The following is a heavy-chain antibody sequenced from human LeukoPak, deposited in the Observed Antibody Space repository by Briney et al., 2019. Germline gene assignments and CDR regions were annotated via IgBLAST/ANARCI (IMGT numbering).Heavy chain of an antibody. V-gene: IGHV4-39*07. CDR2: IYYSGST. CDR3: ARDRQMGASDFDP. D-gene: IGHD1-26*01. CDR1: GGSISSNSYY. Sequence: SETLSLTCAVSGGSISSNSYYWGWIRQPPGKGLEWIGSIYYSGSTYYNPSLKRRVTISIDTAKNQYSLKLSSVTAADTAVYYCARDRQMGASDFDPWGQGTLVTVSS. J-gene: IGHJ5*02.